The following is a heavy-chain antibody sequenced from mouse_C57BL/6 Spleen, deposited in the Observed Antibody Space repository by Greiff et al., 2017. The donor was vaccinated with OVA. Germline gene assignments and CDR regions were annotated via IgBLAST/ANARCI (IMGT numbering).Heavy chain of an antibody. J-gene: IGHJ2*01. D-gene: IGHD4-1*01. CDR3: TRASGTGNFDY. V-gene: IGHV1-15*01. CDR2: IDPETGGT. Sequence: VQLQQSGAELVRPGASVTLSCKASGYTFTDYEMHWVKQTPVHGLEWIGAIDPETGGTAYNQKFKGKAILTADKSSSTAYMELRSLTSEDSAVYYCTRASGTGNFDYWGQGTTLTVSS. CDR1: GYTFTDYE.